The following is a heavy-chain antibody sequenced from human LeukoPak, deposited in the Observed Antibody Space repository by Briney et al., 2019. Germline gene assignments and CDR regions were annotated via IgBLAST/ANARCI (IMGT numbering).Heavy chain of an antibody. CDR2: ISSSSSYI. J-gene: IGHJ4*02. V-gene: IGHV3-21*01. D-gene: IGHD1-1*01. Sequence: GGSLRLSCAASGFTFSSYSMNWVRQAPGKGLEWVSSISSSSSYIYYADSVKGRFTISRENAKNSLYLQMNSLRAEDTAVYYCARDLSGTGTSDFDYWGQGTLVTVSS. CDR3: ARDLSGTGTSDFDY. CDR1: GFTFSSYS.